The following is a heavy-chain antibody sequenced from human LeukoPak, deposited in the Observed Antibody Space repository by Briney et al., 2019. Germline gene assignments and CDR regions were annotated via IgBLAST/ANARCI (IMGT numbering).Heavy chain of an antibody. J-gene: IGHJ4*02. CDR2: IFYTGST. Sequence: PSETLSLTCTVSSGSISTYYWSWIRQPPGKGLEWIGYIFYTGSTNYNPSLNGRVTISVDTSKNQFSLRLSSVTAADTAVYYCARAMSSGWYPDYWGQGTLVTVSS. V-gene: IGHV4-59*01. D-gene: IGHD6-19*01. CDR3: ARAMSSGWYPDY. CDR1: SGSISTYY.